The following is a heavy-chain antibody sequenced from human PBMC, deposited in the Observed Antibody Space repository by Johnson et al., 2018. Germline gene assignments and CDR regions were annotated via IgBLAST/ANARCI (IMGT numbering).Heavy chain of an antibody. Sequence: QVQLVQSGAEVKKPGASVKVSCKASGYTFTSYDINWVRQATGQGLEWMGWMNPNSGNTGYAQKFQGRVTMTRNTSISTAYMELSSLRSEDTAVYYCASIRGDPYYDFWGGSVDYYNYMDVWGKGTTVTVSS. V-gene: IGHV1-8*01. CDR3: ASIRGDPYYDFWGGSVDYYNYMDV. CDR1: GYTFTSYD. CDR2: MNPNSGNT. D-gene: IGHD3-3*01. J-gene: IGHJ6*03.